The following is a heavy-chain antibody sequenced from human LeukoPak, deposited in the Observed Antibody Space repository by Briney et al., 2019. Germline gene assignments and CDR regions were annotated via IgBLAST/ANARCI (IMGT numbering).Heavy chain of an antibody. CDR3: ARDLAVPAAIYYYYYMDV. CDR1: GFTFSSYS. Sequence: PGGSLRLSCAASGFTFSSYSMNWVRQAPGKGLEGVSYISSSSSTIYYADSVKGRFTISRDNAKNSLYLQMNSLRAEDTAVYYCARDLAVPAAIYYYYYMDVWGKGTTVTVSS. J-gene: IGHJ6*03. D-gene: IGHD2-2*01. V-gene: IGHV3-48*04. CDR2: ISSSSSTI.